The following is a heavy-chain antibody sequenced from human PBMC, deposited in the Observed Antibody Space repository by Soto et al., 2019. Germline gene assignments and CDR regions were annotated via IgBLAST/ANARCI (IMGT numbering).Heavy chain of an antibody. CDR2: ISGSGGST. CDR3: AKDLLMSGWYSTAYYYYYMDV. CDR1: GFTFSSYA. Sequence: GESLKISCAASGFTFSSYAMSWVRQAPGKGLEWVSAISGSGGSTYYADSVKGRFTISRDNSKNTLYLQMNSLRAEGTAVYYCAKDLLMSGWYSTAYYYYYMDVWGKGTTVTVSS. V-gene: IGHV3-23*01. D-gene: IGHD6-19*01. J-gene: IGHJ6*03.